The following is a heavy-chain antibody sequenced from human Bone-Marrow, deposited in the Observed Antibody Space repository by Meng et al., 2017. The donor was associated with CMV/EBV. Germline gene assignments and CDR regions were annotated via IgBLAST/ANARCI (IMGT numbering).Heavy chain of an antibody. J-gene: IGHJ5*02. Sequence: SQTLSHSRAIPGDSVSSNSAARNWTRQYPSRGLEWLGSTYYRCKWYNDYAVCVKSRITINPDTSKNQFSLQLNTVSPEDTAVYYCARSPLGGWWFDPWGQGTLVTVSS. D-gene: IGHD2-15*01. CDR3: ARSPLGGWWFDP. CDR2: TYYRCKWYN. V-gene: IGHV6-1*01. CDR1: GDSVSSNSAA.